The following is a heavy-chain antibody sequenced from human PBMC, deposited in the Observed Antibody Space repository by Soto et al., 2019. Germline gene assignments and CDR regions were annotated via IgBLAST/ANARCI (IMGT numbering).Heavy chain of an antibody. D-gene: IGHD5-12*01. CDR2: ISYDGSGK. CDR1: GFIFSNYG. Sequence: GGSLRLSCAASGFIFSNYGMHWVRQAPGKGLEWVAVISYDGSGKEYADSVKGRFTISRDNSKNTVYLQMNSLRPEDTAVYYCAKSDYNYPLLDYWGKGTLVTVSS. CDR3: AKSDYNYPLLDY. V-gene: IGHV3-30*18. J-gene: IGHJ4*02.